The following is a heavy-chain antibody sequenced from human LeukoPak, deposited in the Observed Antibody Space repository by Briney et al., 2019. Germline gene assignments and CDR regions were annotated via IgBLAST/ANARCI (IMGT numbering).Heavy chain of an antibody. V-gene: IGHV1-2*02. CDR3: ARVGTYYYDSSGSP. CDR1: GGTFSSYA. Sequence: ASVKVSCKASGGTFSSYAISWVRQAPGQGLEWMGWINPNSGGTNYAQKFQGRVTMTRDTSISTAYMELGRLRSDDTAVYYCARVGTYYYDSSGSPWGQGTLVTVSS. J-gene: IGHJ5*02. CDR2: INPNSGGT. D-gene: IGHD3-22*01.